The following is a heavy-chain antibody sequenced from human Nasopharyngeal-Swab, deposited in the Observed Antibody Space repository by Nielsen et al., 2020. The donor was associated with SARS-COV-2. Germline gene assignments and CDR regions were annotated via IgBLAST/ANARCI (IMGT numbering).Heavy chain of an antibody. CDR2: ISGSGGST. D-gene: IGHD1-26*01. Sequence: GGSLRLSCAASGFTFSSYAMSWVHQAPGKGQEWVSAISGSGGSTYYADSVKGRFTISRDNSKNTLYLQMNSLRAEDTAVYYCAKGASGSYYDYYYYMDVWGKGTTVTVSS. J-gene: IGHJ6*03. CDR1: GFTFSSYA. V-gene: IGHV3-23*01. CDR3: AKGASGSYYDYYYYMDV.